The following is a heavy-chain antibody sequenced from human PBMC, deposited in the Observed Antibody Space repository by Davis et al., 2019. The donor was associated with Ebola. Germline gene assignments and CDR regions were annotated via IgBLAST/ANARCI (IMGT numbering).Heavy chain of an antibody. D-gene: IGHD2-2*01. CDR2: ISYDGSNK. CDR1: GFTFSSYG. J-gene: IGHJ4*02. CDR3: AKDRPSWYQLLRYYFDY. Sequence: PGGSLRLSCAASGFTFSSYGMHWVRQAPGKGLEWVAVISYDGSNKYYADSVKGRFTISRDNSKNTLYLQMNSLRAEDTAVYYCAKDRPSWYQLLRYYFDYWGQGTLVTVSS. V-gene: IGHV3-30*18.